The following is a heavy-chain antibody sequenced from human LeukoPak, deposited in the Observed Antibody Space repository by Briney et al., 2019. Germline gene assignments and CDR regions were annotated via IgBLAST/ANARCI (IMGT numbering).Heavy chain of an antibody. CDR3: AKDLEEWELLDAFDI. CDR1: GFTFSSYW. V-gene: IGHV3-7*01. Sequence: GGSLRLSCAASGFTFSSYWMSWVRQAPGKGLEWVANIKQGGSEKYYVDSVKGRFTISRDNAKNSLYLEMNSLRAEDTAVYYCAKDLEEWELLDAFDIWGQGTMVTVSS. J-gene: IGHJ3*02. D-gene: IGHD1-26*01. CDR2: IKQGGSEK.